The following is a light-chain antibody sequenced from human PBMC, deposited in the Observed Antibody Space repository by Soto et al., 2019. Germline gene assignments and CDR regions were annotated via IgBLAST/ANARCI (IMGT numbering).Light chain of an antibody. J-gene: IGKJ4*02. Sequence: TQMTQYPSTLSASIGDRVTSTCRASPDNSRSLGWYQPKPGKAPKLLIYAASTLHSGVPSRFSGSGSGTEFTLTISSLQPEDFATYYCQQLYTYPLTFGGGTKVDIK. V-gene: IGKV1-9*01. CDR2: AAS. CDR1: PDNSRS. CDR3: QQLYTYPLT.